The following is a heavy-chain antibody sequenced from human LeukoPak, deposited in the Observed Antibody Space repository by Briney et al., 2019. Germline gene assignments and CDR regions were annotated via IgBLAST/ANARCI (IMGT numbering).Heavy chain of an antibody. V-gene: IGHV4-34*01. Sequence: PSETLSLTCAVYGGSFSGYYWSWIRQPPGKGLEWIGEINHSGSTNYNRSLKSRVTISVDTSKNQFSLKLSSVTAADTAVYYCARSGGYENFFDYWGQGTLVTVS. CDR2: INHSGST. J-gene: IGHJ4*02. CDR3: ARSGGYENFFDY. CDR1: GGSFSGYY. D-gene: IGHD5-12*01.